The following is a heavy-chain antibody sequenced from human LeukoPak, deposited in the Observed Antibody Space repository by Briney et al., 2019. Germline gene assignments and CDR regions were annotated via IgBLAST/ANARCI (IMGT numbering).Heavy chain of an antibody. Sequence: PSETLSLTCAVSGVSISNYYWGWIRQHPGKRLEWLGYAYYNGYTNYNPSLKSRVTISVDTSKNQFSLKLNSVTAADTAIYYCGRVTTGTVDHWGQGTLVIVSS. V-gene: IGHV4-59*01. CDR1: GVSISNYY. D-gene: IGHD1-1*01. J-gene: IGHJ4*02. CDR3: GRVTTGTVDH. CDR2: AYYNGYT.